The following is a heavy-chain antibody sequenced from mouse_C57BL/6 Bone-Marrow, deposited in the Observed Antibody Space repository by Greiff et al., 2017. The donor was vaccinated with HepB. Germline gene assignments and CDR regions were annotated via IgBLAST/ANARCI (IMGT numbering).Heavy chain of an antibody. CDR2: IDPETGGT. CDR3: TRGGVVAPYYFDY. V-gene: IGHV1-15*01. Sequence: QVQLQQSGAELVRPGASVTLSCKASGYTFTDYEMHWVKQTPVHGLEWIGAIDPETGGTAYNQKFKGKAILTADKSSSTAYMELRSLTSEDSAVYYCTRGGVVAPYYFDYWGQGTTLTVSS. J-gene: IGHJ2*01. CDR1: GYTFTDYE. D-gene: IGHD1-1*01.